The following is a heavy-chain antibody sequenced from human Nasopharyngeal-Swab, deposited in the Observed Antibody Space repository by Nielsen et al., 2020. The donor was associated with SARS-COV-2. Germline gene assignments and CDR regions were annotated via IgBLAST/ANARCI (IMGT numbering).Heavy chain of an antibody. CDR2: IKQDGSEK. Sequence: RQPPGKGLEWVGNIKQDGSEKYYVDSVKGRFTISRDNAKNSLYLQMNSLRAEDTAVYYCARDLRHYDFWSGYYTGIYFQHWGQGTLVTVSS. CDR3: ARDLRHYDFWSGYYTGIYFQH. D-gene: IGHD3-3*01. J-gene: IGHJ1*01. V-gene: IGHV3-7*03.